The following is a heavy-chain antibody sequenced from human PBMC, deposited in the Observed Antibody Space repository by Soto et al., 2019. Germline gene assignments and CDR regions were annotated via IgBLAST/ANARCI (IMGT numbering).Heavy chain of an antibody. CDR1: GYGFSIHW. J-gene: IGHJ3*02. Sequence: EVQMVQAGAEVKKPGESLKISCKASGYGFSIHWVAWLRQMPGKGLEGVGIIYPGNSNTMYSPSFQGQATISADTALSTTYLQWKNLKPSDTAIYFCASDSHYDGVNCPMGGFDRWGQGTMVTVSS. CDR2: IYPGNSNT. CDR3: ASDSHYDGVNCPMGGFDR. V-gene: IGHV5-51*01. D-gene: IGHD3-16*01.